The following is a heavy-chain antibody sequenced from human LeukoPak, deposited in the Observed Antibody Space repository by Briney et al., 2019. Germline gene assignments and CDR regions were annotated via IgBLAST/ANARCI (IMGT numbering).Heavy chain of an antibody. CDR1: GFTFSDYR. J-gene: IGHJ4*02. D-gene: IGHD3-16*02. Sequence: GGSLRLSCAASGFTFSDYRMHWVRQAPGKGLVWVSGISSDGSTTSYADSVKGRFTISRDNAKNTLFLQMNSLRAEDTAVYYCAIGLGELSVWGQGTLVTVSS. CDR3: AIGLGELSV. CDR2: ISSDGSTT. V-gene: IGHV3-74*01.